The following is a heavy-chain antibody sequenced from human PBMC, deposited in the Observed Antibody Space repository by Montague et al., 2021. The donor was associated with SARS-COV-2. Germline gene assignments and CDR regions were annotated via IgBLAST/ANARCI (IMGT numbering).Heavy chain of an antibody. CDR2: IKNTTDGGTT. J-gene: IGHJ3*02. CDR3: TTVSNSTIFVVVIIFDAFDT. D-gene: IGHD3-3*01. Sequence: LSLSWAASGFTFSNACMSWVRQAPGQGLEWVGLIKNTTDGGTTAYSAPVQGRFTISRDDSKNTLYLQMNSLNTEDTAVYYCTTVSNSTIFVVVIIFDAFDTWGQGTMVTVSS. V-gene: IGHV3-15*01. CDR1: GFTFSNAC.